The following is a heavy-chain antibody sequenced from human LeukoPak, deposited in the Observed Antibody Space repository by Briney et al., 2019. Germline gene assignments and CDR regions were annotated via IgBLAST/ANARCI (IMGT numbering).Heavy chain of an antibody. Sequence: SETLSLTCAVYGGSFSGYYWSWIRQPPGKGLEGIGEINHSGSTNYNPSLKSRVTISVDTSKNQFSLKLSSVTAADTAVYYCARPLKQQLVRGSWFDPWGQGTLVTVSS. CDR1: GGSFSGYY. CDR3: ARPLKQQLVRGSWFDP. J-gene: IGHJ5*02. CDR2: INHSGST. V-gene: IGHV4-34*01. D-gene: IGHD6-13*01.